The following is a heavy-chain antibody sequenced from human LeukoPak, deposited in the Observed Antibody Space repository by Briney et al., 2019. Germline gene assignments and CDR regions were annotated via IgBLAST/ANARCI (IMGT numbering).Heavy chain of an antibody. CDR3: ARAEAVPAADDAFDI. V-gene: IGHV1-18*01. CDR1: GYTFTSYG. D-gene: IGHD2-2*01. J-gene: IGHJ3*02. Sequence: ASVKVSCKASGYTFTSYGISWVRQAPGQGLEWMGWISAYNGNINYAQKLQGRVTVTTDTSTSTAYMELRSLRSDDTAVYYCARAEAVPAADDAFDIWGQGTMVTVSS. CDR2: ISAYNGNI.